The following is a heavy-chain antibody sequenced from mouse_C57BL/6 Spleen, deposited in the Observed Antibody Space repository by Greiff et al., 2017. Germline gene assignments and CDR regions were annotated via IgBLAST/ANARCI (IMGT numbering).Heavy chain of an antibody. J-gene: IGHJ2*01. D-gene: IGHD1-1*01. CDR3: ARSERNYYGSSGDYFDY. Sequence: QVQLQQSGAELVKPGASVKLSCKASGYTFTSYWMHWVKQRPGQGLEWIGMIHPNSGSTNYNEKFKSKATLTVDKSSSTAYMQLSSLTSEDSAVYYCARSERNYYGSSGDYFDYWGQGTTLTVSS. V-gene: IGHV1-64*01. CDR1: GYTFTSYW. CDR2: IHPNSGST.